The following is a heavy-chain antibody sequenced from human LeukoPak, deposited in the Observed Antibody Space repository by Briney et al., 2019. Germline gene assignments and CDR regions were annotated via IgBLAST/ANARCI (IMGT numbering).Heavy chain of an antibody. Sequence: PGGSLRLSCAASGFTFSSYGMTWVRQAPGKGLEWVSYISSSSTIYYADSVKGRFTISRDNAKNSLYLQLNSLRAEDTAVYYCARSLVVGATYPYHRGQGTLVTVSS. J-gene: IGHJ4*02. CDR1: GFTFSSYG. D-gene: IGHD1-26*01. CDR3: ARSLVVGATYPYH. V-gene: IGHV3-48*01. CDR2: ISSSSTI.